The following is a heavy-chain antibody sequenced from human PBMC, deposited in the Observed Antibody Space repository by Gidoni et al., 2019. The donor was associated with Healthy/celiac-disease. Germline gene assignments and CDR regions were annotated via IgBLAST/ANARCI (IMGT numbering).Heavy chain of an antibody. V-gene: IGHV3-9*01. CDR1: GFTFADYA. CDR3: AKEGWYSKYYFDY. Sequence: EVQLVESGGGMVQPGRSLRPACAASGFTFADYAMHWVRPAPGKGLEWVSGISWNSGSIGYADSVKGRFTISRDNAKNSLYLQMNSLRAEDTALYYCAKEGWYSKYYFDYWGQGTLVTVSS. D-gene: IGHD2-15*01. CDR2: ISWNSGSI. J-gene: IGHJ4*02.